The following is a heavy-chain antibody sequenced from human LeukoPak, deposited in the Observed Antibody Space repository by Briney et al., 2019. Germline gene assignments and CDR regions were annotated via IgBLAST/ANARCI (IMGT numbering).Heavy chain of an antibody. D-gene: IGHD3-22*01. CDR3: ARGSVRSSGYYSPGDFDY. CDR2: ISAYNGNT. J-gene: IGHJ4*02. CDR1: GYTFTSYG. V-gene: IGHV1-18*01. Sequence: GASVNVSCKASGYTFTSYGISWMRQAPGQGLEWMGWISAYNGNTNYAQKLQGRVTMTTDTSTSTAYMELRSLRSDDTAVYYCARGSVRSSGYYSPGDFDYWGQGTLVTVSS.